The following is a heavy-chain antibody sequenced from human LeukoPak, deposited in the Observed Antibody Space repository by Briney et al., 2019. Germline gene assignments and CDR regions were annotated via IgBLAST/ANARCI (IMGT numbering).Heavy chain of an antibody. D-gene: IGHD6-13*01. J-gene: IGHJ4*02. CDR1: GGSISSYY. V-gene: IGHV4-4*07. CDR2: IYTSGST. Sequence: PSETLSLTCTVSGGSISSYYWSWIRQPAGKGLEWIGRIYTSGSTNYNPSLKSRVTISVDTSKNQFSLKLSSVTAADTAVYYCAGYSSWSGSDYWGQGTLVTVSS. CDR3: AGYSSWSGSDY.